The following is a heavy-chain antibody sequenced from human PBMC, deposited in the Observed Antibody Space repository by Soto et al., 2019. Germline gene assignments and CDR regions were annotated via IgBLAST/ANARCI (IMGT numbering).Heavy chain of an antibody. CDR1: GGSISSGGYY. Sequence: QVQLQESGPGLVKPSQTLSLTCTVSGGSISSGGYYWSWIRQHPGKGLEWIGYIYYSGSTYYNPSLHIRGTISVETSESPFSLKPIHVTAADAAVYYWARAYGWGSYYDELSPPSWFDPWGQGTLVTVSS. V-gene: IGHV4-31*03. CDR3: ARAYGWGSYYDELSPPSWFDP. CDR2: IYYSGST. J-gene: IGHJ5*02. D-gene: IGHD3-16*01.